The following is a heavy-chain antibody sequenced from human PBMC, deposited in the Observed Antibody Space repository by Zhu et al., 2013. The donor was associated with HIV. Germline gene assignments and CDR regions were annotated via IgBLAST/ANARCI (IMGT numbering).Heavy chain of an antibody. CDR3: ARVPVDTAMVTAQYYYYGMDV. Sequence: QVQLVQSGAEVKKPGASVKVSCKASGYTFTSYYMHWVRQAPGQGLEWMGIINPSGGSTSYAQKFQGRVTMTRDTSTSTVYMELSSLRSEDTAVYYCARVPVDTAMVTAQYYYYGMDVWGQGTTVTVSS. V-gene: IGHV1-46*01. J-gene: IGHJ6*02. D-gene: IGHD5-18*01. CDR1: GYTFTSYY. CDR2: INPSGGST.